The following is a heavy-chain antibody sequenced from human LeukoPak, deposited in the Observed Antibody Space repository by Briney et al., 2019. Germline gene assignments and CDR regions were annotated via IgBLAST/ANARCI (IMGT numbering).Heavy chain of an antibody. CDR3: AKDNKGLFVY. CDR2: IRYDGSSK. CDR1: GFTFSSYG. D-gene: IGHD3-22*01. V-gene: IGHV3-30*02. J-gene: IGHJ4*02. Sequence: GRSLRLSCAASGFTFSSYGMHWVRQAPGKGLEWVAFIRYDGSSKYYADSVKGRFTISRDNSKNTLYLQMNSLRAEDTAVYYCAKDNKGLFVYWGQGTLVTVSS.